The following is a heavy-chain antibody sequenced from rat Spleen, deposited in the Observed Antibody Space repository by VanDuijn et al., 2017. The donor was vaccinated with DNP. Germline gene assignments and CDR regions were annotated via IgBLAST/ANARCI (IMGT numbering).Heavy chain of an antibody. CDR2: INSEGST. Sequence: EVQLQESGPGLVKPSQSLSLTSSVTGYSITSSFRWSWIRKFPGNKLEWMGYINSEGSTNYNPSLKSRIAITRDTSMNQFFLQVNSVATEDSATYYCAIQLGVFDYWGQGVMVTVSS. CDR3: AIQLGVFDY. V-gene: IGHV3-3*01. D-gene: IGHD5-1*01. CDR1: GYSITSSFR. J-gene: IGHJ2*01.